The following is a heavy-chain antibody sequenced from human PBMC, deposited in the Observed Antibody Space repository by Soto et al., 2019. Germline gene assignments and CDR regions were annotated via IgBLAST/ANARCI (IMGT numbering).Heavy chain of an antibody. V-gene: IGHV1-3*01. CDR1: GYTFTSYA. D-gene: IGHD4-4*01. Sequence: GASVKVSCKASGYTFTSYAMHWVRQAPGQRLEWMGWINAGNGNTKYSQKFQGRVTITRDTSASTAYMELSSLRSEDAAVYYCARDYLSSKPSLSYFYYWGQGALVTVSS. J-gene: IGHJ4*02. CDR2: INAGNGNT. CDR3: ARDYLSSKPSLSYFYY.